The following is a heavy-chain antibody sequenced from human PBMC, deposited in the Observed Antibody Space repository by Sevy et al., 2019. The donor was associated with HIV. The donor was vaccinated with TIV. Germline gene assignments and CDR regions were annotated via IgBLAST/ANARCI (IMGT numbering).Heavy chain of an antibody. CDR1: GFTFSSYA. V-gene: IGHV3-23*01. Sequence: GGSLRLSCAASGFTFSSYAMSWVRQAPGKGLEWVSAISGSGGSTYYTDSVKGRFTISRDNSKNTLYLQMNSLRAEDTAVYYCAKVRTWELLEYFDYWGQGTLVTVSS. CDR3: AKVRTWELLEYFDY. CDR2: ISGSGGST. J-gene: IGHJ4*02. D-gene: IGHD1-26*01.